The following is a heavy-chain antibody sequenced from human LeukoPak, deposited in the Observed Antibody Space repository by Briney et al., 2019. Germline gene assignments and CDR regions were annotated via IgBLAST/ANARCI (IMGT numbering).Heavy chain of an antibody. CDR1: GFTLSGYW. CDR2: INSDETST. D-gene: IGHD1-1*01. V-gene: IGHV3-74*01. J-gene: IGHJ4*02. Sequence: GGSLRLSCVASGFTLSGYWMHWVRQVPGKGLVRVSRINSDETSTSYADSVKGRFTISRDNAKNTLYLQMNGLRAEDTAVYYCARVLLEREATWGQGTLVTVSS. CDR3: ARVLLEREAT.